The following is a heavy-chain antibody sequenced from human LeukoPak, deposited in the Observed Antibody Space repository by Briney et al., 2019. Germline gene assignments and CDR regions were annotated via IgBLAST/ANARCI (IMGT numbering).Heavy chain of an antibody. J-gene: IGHJ6*02. V-gene: IGHV3-30*18. CDR1: TFSFSNYG. D-gene: IGHD1-26*01. CDR3: AKDLQSGTFSGGYFVYYYGMDV. Sequence: GGSLRLSCAASTFSFSNYGMHWVRQVPGKGLEWVAVISYDGSNKYYADSVKGRFTISRDNSKNTLYLQMNSLRAEDTAVYYCAKDLQSGTFSGGYFVYYYGMDVWGQGTTVTVSS. CDR2: ISYDGSNK.